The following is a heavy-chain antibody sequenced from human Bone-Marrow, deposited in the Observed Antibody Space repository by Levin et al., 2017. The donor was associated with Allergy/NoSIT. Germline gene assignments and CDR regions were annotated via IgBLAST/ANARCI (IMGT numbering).Heavy chain of an antibody. CDR3: AKGSEYDY. CDR1: GFTFTNSG. D-gene: IGHD2/OR15-2a*01. V-gene: IGHV3-30*18. CDR2: ISYDGNNN. Sequence: LSLTCAASGFTFTNSGLHWVRPAPGKGLEWVALISYDGNNNYYADSVKGRFTISRDTSNNTLYLQMNSLRAEDTAVYYCAKGSEYDYWGQGTLVTVSS. J-gene: IGHJ4*02.